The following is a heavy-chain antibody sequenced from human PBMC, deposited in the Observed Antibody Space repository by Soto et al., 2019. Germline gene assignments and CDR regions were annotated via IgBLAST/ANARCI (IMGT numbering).Heavy chain of an antibody. Sequence: TSETLSLTCAVSGGSFSGYFWTWIRQAPGKGLEWIGEITHSGGTNYNSSLNSRVMISVDTSKKQFSLILSSVTAADTAVYYCARDRQFYHFWSGYENEGPDGLDVWGQGTTVTVSS. CDR2: ITHSGGT. CDR1: GGSFSGYF. CDR3: ARDRQFYHFWSGYENEGPDGLDV. V-gene: IGHV4-34*01. J-gene: IGHJ6*02. D-gene: IGHD3-3*02.